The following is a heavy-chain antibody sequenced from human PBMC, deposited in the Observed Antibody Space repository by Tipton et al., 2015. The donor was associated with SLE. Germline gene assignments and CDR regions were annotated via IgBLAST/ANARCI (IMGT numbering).Heavy chain of an antibody. CDR1: GGSISNYY. V-gene: IGHV4-59*01. D-gene: IGHD2-15*01. J-gene: IGHJ3*02. CDR2: IHYTGST. CDR3: AREHISSLRDAFEI. Sequence: LRLSCSVSGGSISNYYWSWIRQSPGKGLEWIGYIHYTGSTKYNPSLKSRVTISVDTSKNQFTLKLSSVTVVDTAVYYCAREHISSLRDAFEIWGQGTMVTVS.